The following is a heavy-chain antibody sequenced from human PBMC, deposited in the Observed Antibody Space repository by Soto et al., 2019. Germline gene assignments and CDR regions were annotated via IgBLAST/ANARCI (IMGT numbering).Heavy chain of an antibody. V-gene: IGHV3-21*01. CDR3: ARDRTLAFDI. CDR2: NSSSSSYI. CDR1: GFTFSSYS. J-gene: IGHJ3*02. Sequence: GGSLRLSCSASGFTFSSYSMNWVRQAPGKGLEWVSSNSSSSSYIYYADSVKGRFTISRDNAKNSLYLQMNSLRAEDTAVYYCARDRTLAFDIWGQGTRVTVSS.